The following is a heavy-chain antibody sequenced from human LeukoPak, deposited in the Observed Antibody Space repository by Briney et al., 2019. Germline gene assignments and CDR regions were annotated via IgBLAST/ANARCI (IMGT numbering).Heavy chain of an antibody. CDR1: GFTFSSYA. CDR3: ARDGSLYYDFWSGPNYFDY. V-gene: IGHV3-30-3*01. D-gene: IGHD3-3*01. Sequence: GGSLRLSCAASGFTFSSYAMHWVRQAPGKGLEWVAVISYDGSNKYYADSVKGRFTISRDNSKNTLYLQMNSLRAEDTAVYYCARDGSLYYDFWSGPNYFDYWGQGTLVTVSS. J-gene: IGHJ4*02. CDR2: ISYDGSNK.